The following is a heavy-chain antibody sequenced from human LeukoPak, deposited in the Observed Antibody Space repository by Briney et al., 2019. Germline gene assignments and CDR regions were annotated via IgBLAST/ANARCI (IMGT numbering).Heavy chain of an antibody. CDR1: EFTVSSNY. Sequence: PGGSLSLSCTASEFTVSSNYMLWVAPAPGKGLEWGSLIFSNGDTHYADSVKGSFTISRDSSKNMVYLQMNSLRVGDTGMYYCTRDQMNYWGQGTLVTVSS. J-gene: IGHJ4*02. D-gene: IGHD5-24*01. CDR2: IFSNGDT. V-gene: IGHV3-53*01. CDR3: TRDQMNY.